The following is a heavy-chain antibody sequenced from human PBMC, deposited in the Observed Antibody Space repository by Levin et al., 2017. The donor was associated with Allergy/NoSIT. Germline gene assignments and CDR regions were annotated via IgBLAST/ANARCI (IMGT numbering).Heavy chain of an antibody. CDR1: GFTFSTYG. D-gene: IGHD2-2*01. CDR2: ISERGGST. Sequence: PGESLKISCTASGFTFSTYGMSWVRQAPGKGLEWVSGISERGGSTYYADSVKGRFTISRDNSKNTLYLQMNSLRAEDTAIYYCAKDTPALSAGPYFDYWGQGTLVTVSS. J-gene: IGHJ4*02. V-gene: IGHV3-23*01. CDR3: AKDTPALSAGPYFDY.